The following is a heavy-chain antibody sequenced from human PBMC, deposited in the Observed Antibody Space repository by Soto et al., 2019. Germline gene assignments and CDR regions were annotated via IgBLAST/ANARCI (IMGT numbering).Heavy chain of an antibody. CDR1: GGSFSGYY. Sequence: PSETLSLTCAVYGGSFSGYYWNWIRQPPGKGLEWIGEVNHSGSTNYNPSLKSRVTISVDTSKNQFSLKLSSVTAADTAVYYCATMFYGSSLQQWGQGTLVTVSS. CDR3: ATMFYGSSLQQ. J-gene: IGHJ1*01. V-gene: IGHV4-34*01. CDR2: VNHSGST. D-gene: IGHD6-13*01.